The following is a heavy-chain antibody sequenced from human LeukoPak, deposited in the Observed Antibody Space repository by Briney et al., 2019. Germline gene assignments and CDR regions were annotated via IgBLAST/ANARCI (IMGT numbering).Heavy chain of an antibody. V-gene: IGHV3-11*06. Sequence: GGSLRLSCAASGFTFSDYYMSWIRQAPGKGLEWVSSISSSSSYIYYADSVKGRLTISRDNAKNSLYLQMNSLRAEDTAVYYCARMDLDCSSTSCYTYYYYYGMDVWGQGTTVTVSS. J-gene: IGHJ6*02. D-gene: IGHD2-2*02. CDR1: GFTFSDYY. CDR3: ARMDLDCSSTSCYTYYYYYGMDV. CDR2: ISSSSSYI.